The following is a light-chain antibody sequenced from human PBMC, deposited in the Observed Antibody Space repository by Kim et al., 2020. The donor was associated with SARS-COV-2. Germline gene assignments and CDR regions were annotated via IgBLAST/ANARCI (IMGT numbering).Light chain of an antibody. Sequence: EIVLTQSPGTLSLSPGERATLSCRASQSGSPNYIAWYQQKPGQAPRLLIYGASNRATGIPDKFSGSASGTDFTLTISRLEPEDFAVYYCQQYGRSPPWTFGQGTKVDIK. CDR1: QSGSPNY. J-gene: IGKJ1*01. V-gene: IGKV3-20*01. CDR2: GAS. CDR3: QQYGRSPPWT.